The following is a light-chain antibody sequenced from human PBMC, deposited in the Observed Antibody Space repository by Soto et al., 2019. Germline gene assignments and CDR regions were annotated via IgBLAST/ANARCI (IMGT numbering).Light chain of an antibody. V-gene: IGKV3-15*01. CDR2: DAS. CDR3: QQYDQWWT. Sequence: EIVLTQSPGTLSLSPGERATLSCRASQNIDNKLVWYQQKPGQVPRLLIYDASTRATGIPARFSGSGSGTEFSLTINSLQSEDFGVYFCQQYDQWWTFGQGTKVDIK. CDR1: QNIDNK. J-gene: IGKJ1*01.